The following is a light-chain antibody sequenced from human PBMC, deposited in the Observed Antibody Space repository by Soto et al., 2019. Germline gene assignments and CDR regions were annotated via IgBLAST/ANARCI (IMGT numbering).Light chain of an antibody. CDR1: QNVANY. CDR2: GAS. Sequence: EIVLTQSPSTLSLSPGERATLSCGASQNVANYLDWYQQKPGQAPRLLIYGASTRATGIPARFSGSGSGTEFTLTISSLQPEDFALYYCQQYIKWPITFGQGTRLEIK. CDR3: QQYIKWPIT. V-gene: IGKV3-15*01. J-gene: IGKJ5*01.